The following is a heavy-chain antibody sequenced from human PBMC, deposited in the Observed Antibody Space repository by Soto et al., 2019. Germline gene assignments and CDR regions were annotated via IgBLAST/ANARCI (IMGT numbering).Heavy chain of an antibody. D-gene: IGHD3-22*01. CDR2: IYHSGST. CDR3: ARDSKSGSGYYYDYYYYGMDV. J-gene: IGHJ6*02. CDR1: GGSISSSNW. V-gene: IGHV4-4*02. Sequence: SETLSLTCAVSGGSISSSNWWSWVRQPPGKGLEWIGEIYHSGSTNYNPSLKSRVTISVDKSKNQFSLKLSSVTAADTAVYYCARDSKSGSGYYYDYYYYGMDVWGQGTTVTVS.